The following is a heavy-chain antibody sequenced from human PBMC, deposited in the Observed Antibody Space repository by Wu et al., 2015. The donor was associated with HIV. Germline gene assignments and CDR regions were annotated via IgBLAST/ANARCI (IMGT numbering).Heavy chain of an antibody. CDR1: GYTFTNYD. CDR3: ARGSYDSRGYTVFDI. D-gene: IGHD3-22*01. J-gene: IGHJ3*02. CDR2: LNPNSGNT. V-gene: IGHV1-8*01. Sequence: QVQLVQSGAEVKKPGASVKLSCKTSGYTFTNYDINWVRQATGQGLEWMGQATGQGLEWMGWLNPNSGNTGYSQNFQGRVIMTRDTSLSTVYMELSSLRFEDTAIYYCARGSYDSRGYTVFDIWAKGRWSPSLQ.